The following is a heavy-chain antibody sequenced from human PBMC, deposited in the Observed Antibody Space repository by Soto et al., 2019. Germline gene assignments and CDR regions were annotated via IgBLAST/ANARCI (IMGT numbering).Heavy chain of an antibody. D-gene: IGHD6-25*01. CDR2: ISAYNGNT. Sequence: ASVKVSFRASGYTFTSYGISCVRQALGQGLEWMGWISAYNGNTNYAQKFQGRVTMTRNTSIGTAYMEMSILRSEDTVVWWCPEAAPGATTGGDDAWGEGTVV. V-gene: IGHV1-18*01. CDR3: PEAAPGATTGGDDA. CDR1: GYTFTSYG. J-gene: IGHJ5*02.